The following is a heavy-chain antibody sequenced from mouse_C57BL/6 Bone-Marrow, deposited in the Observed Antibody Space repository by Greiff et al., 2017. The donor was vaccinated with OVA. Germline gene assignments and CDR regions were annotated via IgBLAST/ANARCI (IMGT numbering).Heavy chain of an antibody. CDR2: ISSGGSYT. CDR3: ARDGYSDY. Sequence: EVKLLESGGDLVKPGGSLKLSCAASGFTFSSYGMSWVRQTPDKRLEWVATISSGGSYTYYPDSVKGRFTISRDNAKNTLYLQMSSLKSEDTAMYYCARDGYSDYWGQGTTLTVSS. V-gene: IGHV5-6*01. D-gene: IGHD2-3*01. CDR1: GFTFSSYG. J-gene: IGHJ2*01.